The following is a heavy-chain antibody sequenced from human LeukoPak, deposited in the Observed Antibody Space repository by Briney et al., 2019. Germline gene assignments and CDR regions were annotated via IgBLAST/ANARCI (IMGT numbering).Heavy chain of an antibody. V-gene: IGHV4-4*02. D-gene: IGHD3-10*01. CDR1: GGSISSSNW. J-gene: IGHJ3*02. CDR3: ARVRVTMVRGGDFDI. CDR2: IYHSGST. Sequence: SGTLSLTCAVSGGSISSSNWWSWVRQPPGKGLEWIGEIYHSGSTNYNPSLKSRVTISVDTSKNQFSLKLSSVTAADTAVYYCARVRVTMVRGGDFDIWGQGTMVTVSS.